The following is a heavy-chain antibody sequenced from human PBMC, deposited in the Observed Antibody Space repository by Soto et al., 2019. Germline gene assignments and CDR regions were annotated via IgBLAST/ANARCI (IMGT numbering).Heavy chain of an antibody. Sequence: SETLSLTCTVSGGSISSSSYYWGWIRQPPGKGLEWIGSIYYSGSTYYNPSLKSRVTISVDTSKNQFSLKLSSVTAADTAVYYCARQFLDGGRREYYYYYGMAVWGQGTTVTVSS. CDR1: GGSISSSSYY. V-gene: IGHV4-39*01. CDR3: ARQFLDGGRREYYYYYGMAV. D-gene: IGHD3-16*01. CDR2: IYYSGST. J-gene: IGHJ6*02.